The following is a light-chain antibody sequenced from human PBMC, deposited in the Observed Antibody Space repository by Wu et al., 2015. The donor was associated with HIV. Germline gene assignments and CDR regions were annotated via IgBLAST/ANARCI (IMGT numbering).Light chain of an antibody. Sequence: DIQMTQSPSTLSASVGDRVTITCRTSQSISHWLAWYQQKPGKAPKLLIYKASSLESGVPSRFSGSGAGTDFTLTISSLQPEDVATYYCQKYNTAPWTFGQGTKVEMK. V-gene: IGKV1-5*03. CDR1: QSISHW. J-gene: IGKJ1*01. CDR2: KAS. CDR3: QKYNTAPWT.